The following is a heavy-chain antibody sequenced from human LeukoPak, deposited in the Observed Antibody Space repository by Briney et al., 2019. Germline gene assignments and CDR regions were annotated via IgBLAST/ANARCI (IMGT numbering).Heavy chain of an antibody. D-gene: IGHD1-26*01. CDR2: IYGGGST. Sequence: GGSLRLSCAASGFTVSSDFMSWVRQAPGKGLEWVSLIYGGGSTYYADSVKGRFTISRDNSKNTLYLQMNSLRAEDTAVYYCAAGIVAAFGVFDYWGQGTLVTVSS. J-gene: IGHJ4*02. V-gene: IGHV3-66*02. CDR3: AAGIVAAFGVFDY. CDR1: GFTVSSDF.